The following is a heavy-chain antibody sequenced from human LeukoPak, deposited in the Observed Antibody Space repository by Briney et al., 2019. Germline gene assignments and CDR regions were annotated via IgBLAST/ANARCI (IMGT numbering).Heavy chain of an antibody. J-gene: IGHJ4*02. D-gene: IGHD6-13*01. V-gene: IGHV3-23*01. Sequence: GGSLRLSCAASGFTFSSYAMSWVRQAPGKGLEWVSAISGSGGSTYYADSVKGRFTISRDNSKNTLYLQMNSLRAEDTAVYYCARALTAAALFLYFDFWGQGTLVTVSS. CDR3: ARALTAAALFLYFDF. CDR2: ISGSGGST. CDR1: GFTFSSYA.